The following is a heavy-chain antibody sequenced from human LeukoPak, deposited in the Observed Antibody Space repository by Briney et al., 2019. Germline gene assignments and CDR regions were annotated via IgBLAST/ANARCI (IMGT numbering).Heavy chain of an antibody. CDR2: INPNSGGT. V-gene: IGHV1-2*02. CDR1: GYTFTGYY. CDR3: ARVPTRLSAGRQLSSFDY. D-gene: IGHD6-13*01. J-gene: IGHJ4*02. Sequence: RASVKVSCKASGYTFTGYYMHWVRQAPGQGLEWMGWINPNSGGTNYAQKFQGRVTMTRDTSISTAYMELSRLRSDDTAVYYCARVPTRLSAGRQLSSFDYWGQGTLVTVSS.